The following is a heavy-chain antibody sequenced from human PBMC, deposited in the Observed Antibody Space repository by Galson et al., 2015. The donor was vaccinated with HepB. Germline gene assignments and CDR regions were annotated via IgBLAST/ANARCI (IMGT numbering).Heavy chain of an antibody. V-gene: IGHV3-74*01. CDR2: INNDGSTT. J-gene: IGHJ4*02. CDR3: ARASRVDY. CDR1: GFTFSDYW. Sequence: SLRLSCAASGFTFSDYWMNWVRQTPGKGLVWVSRINNDGSTTTYADSVKGRFTISRDNAKNTPYLQMNSLRAEDTAVYYCARASRVDYWGQGTLVTVSS.